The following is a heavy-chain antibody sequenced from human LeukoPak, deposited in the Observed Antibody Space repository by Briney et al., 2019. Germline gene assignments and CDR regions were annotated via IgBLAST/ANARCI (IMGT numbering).Heavy chain of an antibody. CDR2: IYHSGST. J-gene: IGHJ4*02. V-gene: IGHV4-61*08. CDR1: GGSISSGGYY. D-gene: IGHD3-3*01. Sequence: SETLSLTCSVSGGSISSGGYYWSWIRQPPGKGLDWIGSIYHSGSTNYNPSLKSRVTMSVDTSKNQFSLKLSSVTAADTAVYYCARELNYDFWSGRGYFDYWGQGTLVTVSS. CDR3: ARELNYDFWSGRGYFDY.